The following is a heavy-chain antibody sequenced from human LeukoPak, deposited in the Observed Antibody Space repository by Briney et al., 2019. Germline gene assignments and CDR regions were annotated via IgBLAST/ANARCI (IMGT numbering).Heavy chain of an antibody. CDR3: ARADWDTAMIDY. D-gene: IGHD5-18*01. J-gene: IGHJ4*02. CDR2: ISSSGSTI. V-gene: IGHV3-48*04. CDR1: GFTFTNYW. Sequence: GGSLRLSCRASGFTFTNYWMNWVRQAPGKGLEWVSYISSSGSTIYYADSVKGRFTISRDNAKNSLYLQMNSLRAEDTAVYYCARADWDTAMIDYWGQGTLVTVSS.